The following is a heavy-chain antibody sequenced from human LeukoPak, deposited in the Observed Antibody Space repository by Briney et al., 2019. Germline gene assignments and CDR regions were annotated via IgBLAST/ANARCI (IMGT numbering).Heavy chain of an antibody. CDR3: ASFYGDYGVTFDY. Sequence: PSETLSLTCTVSGGSIRSGSYYWRWIRQAAGKGLEWIGRVYTSGSTNYNPSLESRVTISVDTSKNQFSLNLSSVTAADTAVYYCASFYGDYGVTFDYWGQGTLVTVSS. CDR1: GGSIRSGSYY. V-gene: IGHV4-61*02. CDR2: VYTSGST. J-gene: IGHJ4*02. D-gene: IGHD4-17*01.